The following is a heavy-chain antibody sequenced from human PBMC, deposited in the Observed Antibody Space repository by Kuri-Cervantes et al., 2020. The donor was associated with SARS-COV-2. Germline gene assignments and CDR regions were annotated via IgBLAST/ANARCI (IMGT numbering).Heavy chain of an antibody. V-gene: IGHV3-21*01. CDR2: ISSSSSYI. CDR1: GFTFSSYE. CDR3: ARDLTINYYDSSGYSP. D-gene: IGHD3-22*01. J-gene: IGHJ5*02. Sequence: GESLKISCAASGFTFSSYEMNWVRQAPGKGLEWVSSISSSSSYIYYADSVKGRFTISRDNAKSSLYLQMNSLRAEDTAVYYCARDLTINYYDSSGYSPWGQGTLVTVSS.